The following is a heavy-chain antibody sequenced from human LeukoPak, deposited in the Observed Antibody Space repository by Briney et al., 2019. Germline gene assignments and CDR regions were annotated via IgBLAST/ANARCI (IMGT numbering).Heavy chain of an antibody. CDR3: SMNSSGYYYTASDY. V-gene: IGHV4-34*01. Sequence: PSGTLSLTCAVYGGSFSGYYWSWIRQPPGKGLEWIGEINHSGSTNYNPSLKSRVTISVDTSKNQFSLKLSSVTAPDTAVYYCSMNSSGYYYTASDYWGQGTLVTVSS. CDR2: INHSGST. D-gene: IGHD3-22*01. J-gene: IGHJ4*02. CDR1: GGSFSGYY.